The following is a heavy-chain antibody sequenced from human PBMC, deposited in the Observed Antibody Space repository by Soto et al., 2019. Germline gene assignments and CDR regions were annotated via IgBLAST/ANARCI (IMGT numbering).Heavy chain of an antibody. CDR2: ITGSGGST. Sequence: GGSLRLSCAAAGFTFSSYAMTWVRQAPGKGLEWVSTITGSGGSTYYADSVKGRFTISRDNSKNTLYLQMNSLRAEDTAVYYCAKDRTTMYDGFDNWDQGTMVTVSS. D-gene: IGHD1-7*01. CDR1: GFTFSSYA. V-gene: IGHV3-23*01. J-gene: IGHJ3*02. CDR3: AKDRTTMYDGFDN.